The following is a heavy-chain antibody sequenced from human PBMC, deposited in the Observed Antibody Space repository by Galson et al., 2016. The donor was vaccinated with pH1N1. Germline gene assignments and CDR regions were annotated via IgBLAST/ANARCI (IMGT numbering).Heavy chain of an antibody. D-gene: IGHD3-10*01. CDR1: GGSISSDY. J-gene: IGHJ3*02. CDR3: ARDRRVREWGADTFDI. CDR2: IYYSGST. V-gene: IGHV4-59*12. Sequence: ETLSLTCTVSGGSISSDYWTWIRQPPGKGLEWIGYIYYSGSTNYNPSLKSRVTISVDTSKNQFSLKLSSVTAADTAVYYCARDRRVREWGADTFDIWGQGTMVTVSS.